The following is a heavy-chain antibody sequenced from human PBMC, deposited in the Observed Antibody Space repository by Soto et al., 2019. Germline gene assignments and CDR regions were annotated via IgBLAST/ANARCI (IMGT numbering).Heavy chain of an antibody. V-gene: IGHV1-18*01. D-gene: IGHD3-16*02. CDR3: ALSLAPSRGAAPYYLDY. CDR1: GYTFTSYG. CDR2: ISAYNGNT. J-gene: IGHJ4*02. Sequence: QVQLVQSGAEVKKPGASVKVSCKASGYTFTSYGISWVRQAPGQGLEWMGWISAYNGNTNYAQKLQGRVTMTTDTSTRTAYMELRRLRSDDTAVYYCALSLAPSRGAAPYYLDYWGQGTLVTVSS.